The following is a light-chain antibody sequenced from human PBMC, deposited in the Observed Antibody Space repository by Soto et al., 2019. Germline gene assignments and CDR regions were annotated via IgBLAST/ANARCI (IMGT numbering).Light chain of an antibody. CDR1: SSDVGSYNL. J-gene: IGLJ2*01. Sequence: QSALTQPASVSGSPGQSITISCTGTSSDVGSYNLVSWYQQHPGTAPKLLIYECSKRPSGVSNRFSGSKSGNTASLTISGLLDEDESYYYSCEYAVSSTLVFGGGTKLTVL. CDR3: CEYAVSSTLV. V-gene: IGLV2-23*01. CDR2: ECS.